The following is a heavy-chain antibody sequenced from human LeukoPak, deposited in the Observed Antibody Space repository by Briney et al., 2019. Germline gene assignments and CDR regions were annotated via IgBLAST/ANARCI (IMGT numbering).Heavy chain of an antibody. CDR1: GITFSSYG. CDR3: SRDLKDYSGSPYGGADY. Sequence: PGGSLRLSCAASGITFSSYGMSWVRQAPGKGLEWVSSISSTGGTTYYADSVKGRSTISRDNSKNTLYLQMNSLRAEDTAVYYCSRDLKDYSGSPYGGADYWGQGTLVTVSS. J-gene: IGHJ4*02. CDR2: ISSTGGTT. D-gene: IGHD1-26*01. V-gene: IGHV3-23*01.